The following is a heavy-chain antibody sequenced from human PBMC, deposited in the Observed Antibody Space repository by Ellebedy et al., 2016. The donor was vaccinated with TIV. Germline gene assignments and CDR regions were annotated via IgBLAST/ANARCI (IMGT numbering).Heavy chain of an antibody. CDR2: IYHSGST. D-gene: IGHD2-2*01. V-gene: IGHV4-4*02. J-gene: IGHJ5*02. CDR1: GGSISSSNW. Sequence: SETLSLTCTVSGGSISSSNWWSWVRQPPGKGLEWIGEIYHSGSTNYNPSLKSRVTISVDKSRNQFSLKLSSVTAADTAVYYCARYIVVVPAARSSWYWSYNWFDPWGQGTLVTVSS. CDR3: ARYIVVVPAARSSWYWSYNWFDP.